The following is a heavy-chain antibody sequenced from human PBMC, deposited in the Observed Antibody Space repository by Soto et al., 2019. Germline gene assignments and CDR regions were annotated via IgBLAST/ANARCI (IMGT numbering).Heavy chain of an antibody. CDR2: IYYSGST. V-gene: IGHV4-31*03. D-gene: IGHD3-22*01. CDR3: ARDHRYYDSSGYYYVSAAFDI. J-gene: IGHJ3*02. CDR1: GGSISSGGYY. Sequence: PSETLSLTCTVSGGSISSGGYYWSWIRQHPGKGLEWIGYIYYSGSTYYNPSLKSRVTISVDTSKNQFSLKLSSVTAADTAVYYCARDHRYYDSSGYYYVSAAFDIWGQGTMVTVSS.